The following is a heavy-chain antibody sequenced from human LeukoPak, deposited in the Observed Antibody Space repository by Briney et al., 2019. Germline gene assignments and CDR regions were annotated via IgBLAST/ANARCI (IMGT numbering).Heavy chain of an antibody. CDR3: ARGRRDGYMLLWEDY. V-gene: IGHV4-39*07. D-gene: IGHD5-24*01. CDR2: IYSGST. J-gene: IGHJ4*02. Sequence: SETLSLTCTVSGGSISSSSYYWGWIRQPPGKGLEWIGSIYSGSTYYNPSLKSRVTISVDTSKNQFSLKLSSVTAADTAVYYCARGRRDGYMLLWEDYWGQGTLVTASS. CDR1: GGSISSSSYY.